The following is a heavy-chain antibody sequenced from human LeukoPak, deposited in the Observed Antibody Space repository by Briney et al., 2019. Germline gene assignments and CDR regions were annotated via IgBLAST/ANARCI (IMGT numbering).Heavy chain of an antibody. Sequence: GASVKVFCKASGYSFSRYGISWVRQASGQGLEWMGWISAYNGNTKNAQKLQGRVTLTTDTSTSTAYMELRSLRSDDTAVYYCARDESSGTYYFDYWGQGTLVTVSS. V-gene: IGHV1-18*01. CDR3: ARDESSGTYYFDY. CDR1: GYSFSRYG. D-gene: IGHD1-26*01. J-gene: IGHJ4*02. CDR2: ISAYNGNT.